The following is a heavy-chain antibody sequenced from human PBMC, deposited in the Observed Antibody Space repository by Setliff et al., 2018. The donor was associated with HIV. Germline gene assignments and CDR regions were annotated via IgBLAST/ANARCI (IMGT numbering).Heavy chain of an antibody. CDR1: GYTFASYD. J-gene: IGHJ6*03. V-gene: IGHV1-8*02. Sequence: ASVMVSCKASGYTFASYDISWVRQASGQGPEWMGWMNPDSGKTGYAQNFQGRVTMTRDTSISTAYMELHSLRSEDTAVYYCARGGRRSYYYYFHMDVWGKGTTVTVSS. CDR2: MNPDSGKT. CDR3: ARGGRRSYYYYFHMDV.